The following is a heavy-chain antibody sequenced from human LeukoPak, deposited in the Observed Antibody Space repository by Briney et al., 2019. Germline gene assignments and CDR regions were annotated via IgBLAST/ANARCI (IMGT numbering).Heavy chain of an antibody. CDR3: AKDREQQLGYYYYYYGMDV. V-gene: IGHV3-30*18. J-gene: IGHJ6*02. CDR1: GFTFSSYG. Sequence: GGSLRLSCAASGFTFSSYGMHWVRQAPGKGLEWVAVISYDGSNKYYADSVKGRFTISRDNSKNTLYLQMNSLRAEDTAVYYCAKDREQQLGYYYYYYGMDVWGQGTTVTVSS. CDR2: ISYDGSNK. D-gene: IGHD6-13*01.